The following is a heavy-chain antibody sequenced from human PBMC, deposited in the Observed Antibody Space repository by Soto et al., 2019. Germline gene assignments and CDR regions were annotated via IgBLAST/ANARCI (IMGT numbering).Heavy chain of an antibody. D-gene: IGHD6-19*01. J-gene: IGHJ5*02. CDR3: ARGRGRYSSGWSWFDP. CDR2: IFQSGST. CDR1: GGTIRSPDW. V-gene: IGHV4-4*02. Sequence: SETLSLTCVVSGGTIRSPDWLTWVLQPPWKGLEWIGEIFQSGSTNYTPSLESRVTISVDKSKNQFSLTLTSVTAADTAVYFCARGRGRYSSGWSWFDPWGQGILVTVSS.